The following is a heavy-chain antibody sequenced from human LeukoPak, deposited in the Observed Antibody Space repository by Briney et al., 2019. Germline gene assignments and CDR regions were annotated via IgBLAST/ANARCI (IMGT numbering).Heavy chain of an antibody. CDR2: ISDTGRRT. V-gene: IGHV3-23*01. CDR1: GFTFSDYA. CDR3: ARHDSFIPY. D-gene: IGHD5-18*01. Sequence: PGGSLRLSCAASGFTFSDYAMSSVRQAAGKGLEWVSGISDTGRRTYYTDSVKGRFTISRDDSKKTVYLQMKTLTAEDTAIYFCARHDSFIPYWGQGTLVTVSS. J-gene: IGHJ4*02.